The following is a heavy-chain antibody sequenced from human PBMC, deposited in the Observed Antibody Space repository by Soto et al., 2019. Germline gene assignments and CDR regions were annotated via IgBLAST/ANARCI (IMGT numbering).Heavy chain of an antibody. D-gene: IGHD2-15*01. Sequence: SETLSLTCTVSGGSISSYYWSWIRQPPGKGLELFGYIYYSGSTNYNPSLKSRVTISVDTSKNQFSLKLSSVTAADTAVYYCARTEVLLRAFDIWGQGTMVTVSS. V-gene: IGHV4-59*08. CDR1: GGSISSYY. CDR2: IYYSGST. J-gene: IGHJ3*02. CDR3: ARTEVLLRAFDI.